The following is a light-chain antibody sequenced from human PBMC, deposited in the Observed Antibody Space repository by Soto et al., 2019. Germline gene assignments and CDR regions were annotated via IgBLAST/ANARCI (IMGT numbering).Light chain of an antibody. J-gene: IGKJ1*01. CDR3: QQFSSSGT. CDR1: QSVRNNF. CDR2: GAS. V-gene: IGKV3-20*01. Sequence: IVLTQSPGTLSLSPGERVTLSCRASQSVRNNFLAWYQHKPGQAPRFLIYGASTRATGIPDRFSGGGSGTDFTLTISRLEPEDFAVYYCQQFSSSGTFGQGTKVDIK.